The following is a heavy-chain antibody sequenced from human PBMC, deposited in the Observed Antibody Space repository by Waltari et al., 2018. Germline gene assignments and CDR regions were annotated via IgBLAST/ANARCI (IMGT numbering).Heavy chain of an antibody. J-gene: IGHJ4*02. Sequence: EVRLAESGGGLVQPGGSVRLSCVGSGFAFSRSWLHWGRQAPGKGLMWLSRIKSDGTVTFYADSVRGRFIISRDNAKNTAYLQMNSLTDDDTAIYYCARFPYAGTTDGEWGQGTLITVSS. CDR3: ARFPYAGTTDGE. CDR2: IKSDGTVT. CDR1: GFAFSRSW. D-gene: IGHD4-17*01. V-gene: IGHV3-74*01.